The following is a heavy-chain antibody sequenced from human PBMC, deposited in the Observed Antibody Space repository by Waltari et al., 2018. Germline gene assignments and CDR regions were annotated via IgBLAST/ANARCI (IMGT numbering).Heavy chain of an antibody. CDR2: IKQDGSEK. CDR1: GFIFGEYA. V-gene: IGHV3-7*01. J-gene: IGHJ4*02. CDR3: ARVASGGFLEYSKGFDF. Sequence: EVQLVESGGGLVQRGGSLRLACAASGFIFGEYALSWVRQVPGKGREGVGNIKQDGSEKDSGDSVKGRCTIFRDNAKNSLYLQMNSLRAEDTAIYYWARVASGGFLEYSKGFDFWGQGALVTVSS. D-gene: IGHD3-3*01.